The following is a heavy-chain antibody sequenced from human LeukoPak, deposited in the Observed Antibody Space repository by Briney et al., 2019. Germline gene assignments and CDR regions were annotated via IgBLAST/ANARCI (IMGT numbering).Heavy chain of an antibody. CDR3: ARDSSGYYLFDY. CDR1: GGSISSYY. D-gene: IGHD3-22*01. J-gene: IGHJ4*02. CDR2: IYYSGST. V-gene: IGHV4-59*12. Sequence: SETLSLTCTVSGGSISSYYWSWIRQPPGKGLEWIGYIYYSGSTNYNPSLMSRVTISVDTTKNQFSLKLSSVTAADTAVYYCARDSSGYYLFDYWGQGTLVTVSS.